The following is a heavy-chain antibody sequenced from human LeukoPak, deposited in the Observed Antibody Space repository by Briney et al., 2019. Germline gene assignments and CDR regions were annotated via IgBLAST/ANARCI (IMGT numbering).Heavy chain of an antibody. CDR2: ISYDGSNK. CDR1: GFTFSSYG. V-gene: IGHV3-30*18. D-gene: IGHD6-13*01. Sequence: TGGSLRLSCAASGFTFSSYGMHWVRQAPGKGLEWVAVISYDGSNKYYADSVKGRFTISRDNSKNTLYLQMNSLRAEDTAVYYCAKTSIAAAGAYFDYWGQGTLVTVSS. CDR3: AKTSIAAAGAYFDY. J-gene: IGHJ4*02.